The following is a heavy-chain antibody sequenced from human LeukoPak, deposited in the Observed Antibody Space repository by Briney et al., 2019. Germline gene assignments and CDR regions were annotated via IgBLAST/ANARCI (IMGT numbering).Heavy chain of an antibody. V-gene: IGHV3-30*02. J-gene: IGHJ4*02. D-gene: IGHD2/OR15-2a*01. Sequence: QPGGSLRLSCTASGFTFRTYDMHWVRQAPGTGLEWLTVIQYDGTNQYYADSVKGRFTISRDNSKNTLYLQLNSLTAEDTAVYYCAKDFTWAFDYWGQGTLVTVSS. CDR2: IQYDGTNQ. CDR1: GFTFRTYD. CDR3: AKDFTWAFDY.